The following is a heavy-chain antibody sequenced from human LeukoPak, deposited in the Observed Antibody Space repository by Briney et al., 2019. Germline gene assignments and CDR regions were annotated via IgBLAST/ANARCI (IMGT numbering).Heavy chain of an antibody. J-gene: IGHJ5*02. CDR3: PRELGYCGSTSCYFDP. D-gene: IGHD2-2*01. Sequence: SETLSLTCAVYGGSFSGYYWSWIRQPPGKGLEWIGEINHSGSTNYNPSLKSRVTISVDTSKNQFSLKLSSVTAADTAVYYCPRELGYCGSTSCYFDPWGQGTLVTVSS. CDR1: GGSFSGYY. CDR2: INHSGST. V-gene: IGHV4-34*01.